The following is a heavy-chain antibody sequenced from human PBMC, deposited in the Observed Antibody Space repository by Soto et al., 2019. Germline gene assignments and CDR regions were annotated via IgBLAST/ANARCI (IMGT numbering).Heavy chain of an antibody. CDR1: GFTFSSYA. CDR2: ISTNGGST. Sequence: GGSLRLSCSASGFTFSSYAMHWVRQAPGKGLEYVSSISTNGGSTHYADSVKGRFTISRDNSKNTQYLQMSSLRADDTAVYYCVRDDEAARPNRPYNLDYWGKGTLVTVSS. D-gene: IGHD6-6*01. V-gene: IGHV3-64D*06. J-gene: IGHJ4*02. CDR3: VRDDEAARPNRPYNLDY.